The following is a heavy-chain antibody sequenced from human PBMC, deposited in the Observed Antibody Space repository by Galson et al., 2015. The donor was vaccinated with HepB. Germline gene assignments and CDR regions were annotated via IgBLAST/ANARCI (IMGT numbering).Heavy chain of an antibody. CDR2: IYSGGST. CDR3: ARWSRSGSYYYYGMDV. V-gene: IGHV3-53*01. J-gene: IGHJ6*02. CDR1: GFTVSSNY. D-gene: IGHD1-26*01. Sequence: SLRLSCAASGFTVSSNYMSWVRQAPGKGLEWVSVIYSGGSTYYADSVKGRFTISRDNSKNTLYLQMNSLRAEDTAVYYCARWSRSGSYYYYGMDVWGQGTTVTVSS.